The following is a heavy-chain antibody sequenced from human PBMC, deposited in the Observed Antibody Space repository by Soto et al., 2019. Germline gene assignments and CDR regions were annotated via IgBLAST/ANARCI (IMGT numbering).Heavy chain of an antibody. CDR2: ISWTSGTI. J-gene: IGHJ4*02. CDR3: AKGAYNYYFDD. D-gene: IGHD1-1*01. CDR1: GFTFDDYA. Sequence: GGSLRLSCAASGFTFDDYAMHWVRQAPGKGLEWVSSISWTSGTIVYADSVKGRFTISRDNAKNSLYLQMNSLRAEDTALYYCAKGAYNYYFDDWGQGALVTVSS. V-gene: IGHV3-9*01.